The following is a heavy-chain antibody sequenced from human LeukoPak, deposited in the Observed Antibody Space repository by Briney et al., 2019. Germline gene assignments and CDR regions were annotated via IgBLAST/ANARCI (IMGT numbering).Heavy chain of an antibody. CDR1: GYTYTGYS. J-gene: IGHJ3*01. D-gene: IGHD2-2*01. CDR2: INPHSGDA. CDR3: ARDSDFVIILDAITEWAFDL. V-gene: IGHV1-2*02. Sequence: GASVNVSCKASGYTYTGYSIHGVRQPPRQGREWMGWINPHSGDANYELTFQGRVTMTSDTFMSTAYMELNSLRSDDTAVYYCARDSDFVIILDAITEWAFDLWGQGTMVTVSS.